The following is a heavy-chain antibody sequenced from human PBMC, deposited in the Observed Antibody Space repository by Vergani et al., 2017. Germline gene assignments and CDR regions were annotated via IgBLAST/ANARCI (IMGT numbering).Heavy chain of an antibody. J-gene: IGHJ4*02. CDR2: IYTSGST. Sequence: QVQLQESGPGLVKPSETLSLTCTVSGGSISSYYWSWIRQPPGKGLEWIGYIYTSGSTNYNPSLKSRVTISVDTSKNQFSLKRSSVTAADTAVYYCASLYCSSTSCYPDYYFDYWGQGTLVTVSS. D-gene: IGHD2-2*01. CDR3: ASLYCSSTSCYPDYYFDY. V-gene: IGHV4-4*09. CDR1: GGSISSYY.